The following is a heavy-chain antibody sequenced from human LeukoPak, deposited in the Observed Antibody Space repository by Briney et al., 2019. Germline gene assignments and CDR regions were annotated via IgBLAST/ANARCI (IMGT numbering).Heavy chain of an antibody. CDR3: ARAIFVYYSGYDSPSFDY. CDR1: GFTFSSYG. Sequence: GGSLRLSCAASGFTFSSYGMHWVRQAPGKGLEWVAFIRYDGSNKYYADSVKGRFTISRDNSKNTLYLQMNSLRAEDTAVYYCARAIFVYYSGYDSPSFDYWGQGTLVTVSS. J-gene: IGHJ4*02. V-gene: IGHV3-30*02. CDR2: IRYDGSNK. D-gene: IGHD5-12*01.